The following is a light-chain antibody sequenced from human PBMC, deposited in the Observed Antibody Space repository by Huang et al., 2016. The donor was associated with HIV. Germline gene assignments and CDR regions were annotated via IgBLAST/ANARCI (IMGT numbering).Light chain of an antibody. CDR3: QQQWT. CDR1: QSISNW. Sequence: DIQMTQSPTTLSASVGDRVTITCRDSQSISNWLAWYQQKPGEAPKLLISKASNLQSGVPSRFSGSGAGTEFTLTISSLQPDDLATYFCQQQWTFGQGTKVEIK. CDR2: KAS. J-gene: IGKJ1*01. V-gene: IGKV1-5*03.